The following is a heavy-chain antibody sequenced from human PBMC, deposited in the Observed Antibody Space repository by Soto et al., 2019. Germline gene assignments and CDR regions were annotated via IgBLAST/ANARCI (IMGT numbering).Heavy chain of an antibody. CDR3: ARDLEFRDVNISHLDY. Sequence: QVQLVQSGAEVKKPGSSVKVSCKASGGTFSSHVFNWVRQAPGQGLEWMGGIMPIIGTANYAQKIQDRDTITADESTSTAYMELSSLRSEDTAVYYCARDLEFRDVNISHLDYWGQGTLVTVSS. V-gene: IGHV1-69*01. J-gene: IGHJ4*02. CDR2: IMPIIGTA. CDR1: GGTFSSHV. D-gene: IGHD3-10*01.